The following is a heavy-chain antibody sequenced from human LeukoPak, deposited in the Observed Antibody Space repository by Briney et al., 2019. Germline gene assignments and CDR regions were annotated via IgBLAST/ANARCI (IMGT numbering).Heavy chain of an antibody. CDR3: ARDKEASCSSTSCYRDGMDV. J-gene: IGHJ6*02. CDR1: GGTFSSYA. D-gene: IGHD2-2*02. V-gene: IGHV1-69*04. CDR2: IIPILGIA. Sequence: SVKVSCKASGGTFSSYAISWVRQAPGQGLEWMGRIIPILGIANYAQKFQGRVTITADKSTSTDYMELSRLRSEDTAVYYCARDKEASCSSTSCYRDGMDVWGQGTTVTVSS.